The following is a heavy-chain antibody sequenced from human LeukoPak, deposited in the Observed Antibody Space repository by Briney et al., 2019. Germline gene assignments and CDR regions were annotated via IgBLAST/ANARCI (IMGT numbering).Heavy chain of an antibody. CDR1: GFSLSTSGMC. Sequence: SGPTLVNPTQTLTLTCTFSGFSLSTSGMCVSWIRQPPGKALEWLARIDWDDDKYYSTSLKTRLTISKDTSKNQVVLTLTNMDPVDTATYYCARGHLTGTPPTFDYWGQGTLVTVSS. CDR2: IDWDDDK. J-gene: IGHJ4*02. D-gene: IGHD1-7*01. V-gene: IGHV2-70*11. CDR3: ARGHLTGTPPTFDY.